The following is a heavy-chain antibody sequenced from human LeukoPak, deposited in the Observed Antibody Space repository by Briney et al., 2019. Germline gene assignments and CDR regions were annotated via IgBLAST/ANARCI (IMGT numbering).Heavy chain of an antibody. CDR1: GFTFSSYS. CDR2: ISSSSSYI. V-gene: IGHV3-21*01. J-gene: IGHJ5*02. Sequence: GGSLRLSCAASGFTFSSYSMNWVRQAPGKGLEWVSSISSSSSYIYYADSVKGRFTISRDNAKNSLYLQMNSLRAEDTAVYYCARERLNVYNWFDPWGQGTLVTVSS. D-gene: IGHD3-16*01. CDR3: ARERLNVYNWFDP.